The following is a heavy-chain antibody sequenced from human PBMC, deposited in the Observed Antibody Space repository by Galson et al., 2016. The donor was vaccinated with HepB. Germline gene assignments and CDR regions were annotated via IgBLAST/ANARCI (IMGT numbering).Heavy chain of an antibody. CDR1: GFTFSTYN. CDR3: ARERAETVAQGVIRVHRIHYASGMDV. V-gene: IGHV3-48*02. J-gene: IGHJ6*02. CDR2: ISANSDST. Sequence: SLRLSCAASGFTFSTYNMNWVRQAPGKGLEWLSYISANSDSTYYADSVKGRFTISRDNAKNSLYLQMNSLRDEDTAVYYCARERAETVAQGVIRVHRIHYASGMDVWGQGTTVTASS. D-gene: IGHD3-10*01.